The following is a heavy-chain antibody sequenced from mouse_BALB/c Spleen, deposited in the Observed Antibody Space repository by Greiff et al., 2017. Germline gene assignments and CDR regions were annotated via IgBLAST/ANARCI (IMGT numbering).Heavy chain of an antibody. V-gene: IGHV6-3*01. CDR2: IRLKSDNYAT. CDR1: GFTFSSYW. CDR3: RGYPYYYAMDY. Sequence: EVKLQESGGGLVQPGGSMKLSCVASGFTFSSYWMSWVRQSPEKGLEWVAEIRLKSDNYATHYAESVKGKFTISRDDSKSRLYLQMNSLRAEDTGIYYCRGYPYYYAMDYWGQGTSVTVSS. D-gene: IGHD5-1*01. J-gene: IGHJ4*01.